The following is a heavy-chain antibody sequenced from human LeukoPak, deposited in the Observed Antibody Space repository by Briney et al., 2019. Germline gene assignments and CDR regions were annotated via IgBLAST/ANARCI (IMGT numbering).Heavy chain of an antibody. CDR1: GGSISSSGYY. D-gene: IGHD3-22*01. V-gene: IGHV4-39*01. CDR2: IYYGGNT. J-gene: IGHJ4*02. CDR3: ARHRSSSRGGSGFSQGQFDY. Sequence: SETLSLTCTVSGGSISSSGYYWGWIRQPPGMGPEWIGSIYYGGNTYYNSSLKSRLTISVDTSKDLFSLKLSSVTAADTAVYYCARHRSSSRGGSGFSQGQFDYWGQGTLVTVSS.